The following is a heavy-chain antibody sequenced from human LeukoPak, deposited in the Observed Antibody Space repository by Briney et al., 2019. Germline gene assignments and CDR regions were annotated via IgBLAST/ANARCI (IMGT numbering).Heavy chain of an antibody. CDR1: GGSLNSGGNY. V-gene: IGHV4-61*08. J-gene: IGHJ4*02. CDR3: ARDIGSNPPLGYFDY. CDR2: IYYSGST. D-gene: IGHD5/OR15-5a*01. Sequence: SETLSLTCTVSGGSLNSGGNYWSWIRQPPGKGLEWIGYIYYSGSTSYNPSLKSRVTISVDTSKSQFSLKLTSVTAADTAVYFCARDIGSNPPLGYFDYWGQGILVTVSS.